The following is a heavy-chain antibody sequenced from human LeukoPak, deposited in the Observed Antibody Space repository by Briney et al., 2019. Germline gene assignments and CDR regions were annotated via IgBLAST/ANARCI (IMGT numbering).Heavy chain of an antibody. CDR3: ARVLVEGSGSYWYYFDS. D-gene: IGHD3-10*01. CDR1: GFTFSSYS. CDR2: ISSSSSTI. V-gene: IGHV3-48*01. Sequence: GGSLRLSCAASGFTFSSYSMNRVRQAPGKGLEWVSYISSSSSTIYYADSVKGRFTISRDNAKNSLYLQMNSLRAEDTAVYYCARVLVEGSGSYWYYFDSWGQGTLVTVSS. J-gene: IGHJ4*02.